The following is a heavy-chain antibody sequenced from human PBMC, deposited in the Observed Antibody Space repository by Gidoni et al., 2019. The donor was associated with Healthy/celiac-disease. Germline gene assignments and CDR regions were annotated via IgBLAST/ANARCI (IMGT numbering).Heavy chain of an antibody. V-gene: IGHV4-38-2*02. D-gene: IGHD5-18*01. CDR3: ARGGGTAMVTENAFDI. Sequence: QVQLQESGPGLVKPSETLSLTCTVSGYSISSGYYWGWIRQPPGKGLEWIGSIYHSGSSYDNPSIKSRVTISVDTSKNQFSLKLSSVTAADTAVYYCARGGGTAMVTENAFDIWGQGTMVTVSS. J-gene: IGHJ3*02. CDR2: IYHSGSS. CDR1: GYSISSGYY.